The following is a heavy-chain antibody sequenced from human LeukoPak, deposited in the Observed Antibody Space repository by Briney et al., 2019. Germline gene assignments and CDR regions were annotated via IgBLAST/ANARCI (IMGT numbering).Heavy chain of an antibody. CDR3: AKIHQNRVVVGAKGAFDI. J-gene: IGHJ3*02. D-gene: IGHD2-15*01. V-gene: IGHV3-30-3*02. CDR2: ISYDGGNK. Sequence: PGRSLRLSCAASGFTFSSYAMHWVRQAPGKGLEWVAVISYDGGNKYYADSVKGRFTISRDTSKDTVYLQMDSLRAEDTAIYYCAKIHQNRVVVGAKGAFDIWGQGTVVTVSS. CDR1: GFTFSSYA.